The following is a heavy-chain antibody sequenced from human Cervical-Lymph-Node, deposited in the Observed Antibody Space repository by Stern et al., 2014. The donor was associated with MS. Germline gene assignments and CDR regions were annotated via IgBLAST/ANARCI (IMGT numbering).Heavy chain of an antibody. D-gene: IGHD2-15*01. V-gene: IGHV1-2*06. CDR3: ARDLGFGDY. Sequence: QVQLVQSGAEVKKPGASVKVSCKASGYTFSDYHMHWVRLAPGQGLEWMGRIYPKGGDTNYAQKFQGRVTMTSDTSIGTAYMELSSLRSDDTAVYYCARDLGFGDYWGQGTLVTVSS. CDR2: IYPKGGDT. J-gene: IGHJ4*02. CDR1: GYTFSDYH.